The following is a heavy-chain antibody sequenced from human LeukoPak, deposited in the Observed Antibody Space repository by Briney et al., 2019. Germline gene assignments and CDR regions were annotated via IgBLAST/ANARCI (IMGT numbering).Heavy chain of an antibody. CDR1: GYRLTELS. J-gene: IGHJ4*02. CDR3: APLLPPYSSRSYFDY. Sequence: GASVKVSCKVSGYRLTELSMHWVRQAPGKGLEWMGGFDPEDGETIYAQKFQGRVTMTEDTSTDTAYMELSSLRSEDTAVYYCAPLLPPYSSRSYFDYWGQGTLVTVSS. D-gene: IGHD6-13*01. V-gene: IGHV1-24*01. CDR2: FDPEDGET.